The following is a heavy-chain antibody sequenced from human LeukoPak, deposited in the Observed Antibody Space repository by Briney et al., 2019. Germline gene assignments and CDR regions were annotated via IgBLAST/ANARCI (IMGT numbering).Heavy chain of an antibody. CDR2: ISSNGGST. CDR1: GFTFSNYA. Sequence: GGSLRLSCAASGFTFSNYAMYWVRQAPGKGLEYVSAISSNGGSTYYANSVKGRFTISRDNAKNSLYLQMNSLRAEDTAVYYCARGPVGDDYWGQGTLVTVSS. CDR3: ARGPVGDDY. V-gene: IGHV3-64*01. J-gene: IGHJ4*02.